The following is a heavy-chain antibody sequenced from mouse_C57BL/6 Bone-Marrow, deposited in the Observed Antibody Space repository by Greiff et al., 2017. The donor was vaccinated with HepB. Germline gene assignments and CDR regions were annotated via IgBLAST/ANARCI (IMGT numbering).Heavy chain of an antibody. CDR1: GFTFSDYG. V-gene: IGHV5-17*01. Sequence: EVKLMESGGGLVKPGGSLKLSCAASGFTFSDYGMHWVRQAPEKGLEWVAYISSGSSTIYYADTVKGRFTISRDNAKNTLFLQMTSLRSEDTAMYYCARVGDYDVYWYFDVWGTGTTVTVSS. CDR2: ISSGSSTI. CDR3: ARVGDYDVYWYFDV. J-gene: IGHJ1*03. D-gene: IGHD2-4*01.